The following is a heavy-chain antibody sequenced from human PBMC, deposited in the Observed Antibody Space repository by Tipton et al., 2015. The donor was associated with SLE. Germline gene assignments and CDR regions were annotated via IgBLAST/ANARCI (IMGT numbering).Heavy chain of an antibody. V-gene: IGHV3-7*01. CDR1: GFTFSNYG. CDR2: IKEDGSEK. Sequence: SLRLSCAASGFTFSNYGMSWVRQAPGKGLEWVANIKEDGSEKYYVDSVKGRFTISRDNAKNSLYLQMNSLRVEDTAVYYCVRGGGAYSRGIGYWGQGTLVTVSS. D-gene: IGHD3-16*01. CDR3: VRGGGAYSRGIGY. J-gene: IGHJ4*02.